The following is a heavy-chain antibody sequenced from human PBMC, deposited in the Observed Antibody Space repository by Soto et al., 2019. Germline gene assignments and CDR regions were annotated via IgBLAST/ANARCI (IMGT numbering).Heavy chain of an antibody. CDR2: ISAYNGNT. CDR3: ARDSSSSDYYYYYGMDV. CDR1: GYTFTSYG. Sequence: QVPLVQSGAEVKKPGASVKVSCKASGYTFTSYGISWVRQAPGQGLEWMGWISAYNGNTNYAQKLQGRVTMTTDTSTSTAYMELRSLRSDDTAVYYCARDSSSSDYYYYYGMDVWGQGTTVTVSS. D-gene: IGHD6-6*01. J-gene: IGHJ6*02. V-gene: IGHV1-18*01.